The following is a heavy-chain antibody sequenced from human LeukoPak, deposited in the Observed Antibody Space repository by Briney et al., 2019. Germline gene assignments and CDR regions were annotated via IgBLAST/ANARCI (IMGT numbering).Heavy chain of an antibody. CDR3: AKQMVERPHYYYMDV. V-gene: IGHV3-30*02. D-gene: IGHD2-15*01. CDR2: IQDDESNK. CDR1: GFIFSSFG. Sequence: GGSLRLSCAASGFIFSSFGMHWVRQAPGKGLEWAAFIQDDESNKFYADSVKGRFTISRDNSKNTLFLQMNSLRPEDTALYYCAKQMVERPHYYYMDVWGKGTTVTVSS. J-gene: IGHJ6*03.